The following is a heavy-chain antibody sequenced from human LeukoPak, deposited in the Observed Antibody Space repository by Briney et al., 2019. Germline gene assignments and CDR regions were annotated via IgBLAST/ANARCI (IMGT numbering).Heavy chain of an antibody. CDR2: INVNGGAM. V-gene: IGHV3-11*01. J-gene: IGHJ4*02. CDR3: ARGPRILAAGSYYFDY. Sequence: GGSLRLSCAASGFSFKDYYFSRIRQAPGKGLEWVSFINVNGGAMYYADFVKGRFTISRDNAKSSSYLEMNSLRVEDTAVYYCARGPRILAAGSYYFDYWGQGSLVTVSS. D-gene: IGHD6-13*01. CDR1: GFSFKDYY.